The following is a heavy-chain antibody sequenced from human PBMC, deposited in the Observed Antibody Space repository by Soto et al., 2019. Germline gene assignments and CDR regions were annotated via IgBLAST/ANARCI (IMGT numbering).Heavy chain of an antibody. J-gene: IGHJ6*02. Sequence: EVQLVESGGGLVKPGGSLRLSCAASGFTFSNAWMNWVRQAPGKGLEWVGRIKSKTDGGTTDYAAPVKGRCTISRDDSQNTLYLQMNSLTTADTAVYYCTTLSITSFGVVLMDVWGQGTTVPVSS. CDR2: IKSKTDGGTT. CDR3: TTLSITSFGVVLMDV. CDR1: GFTFSNAW. V-gene: IGHV3-15*07. D-gene: IGHD3-3*01.